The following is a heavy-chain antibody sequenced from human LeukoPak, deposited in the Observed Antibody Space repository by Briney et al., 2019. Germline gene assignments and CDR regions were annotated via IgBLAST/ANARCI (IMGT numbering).Heavy chain of an antibody. J-gene: IGHJ5*02. D-gene: IGHD6-13*01. Sequence: SVKVSCKASGGTFSSYAISWVRQAPGQGLEWMGRIIPIFGTANYAQKFQGRVTITADESTSTAYMELSSLRSEDTAVYYCARAVRIAAAVFSWFDPWGQGTLVTVSS. CDR3: ARAVRIAAAVFSWFDP. CDR2: IIPIFGTA. V-gene: IGHV1-69*13. CDR1: GGTFSSYA.